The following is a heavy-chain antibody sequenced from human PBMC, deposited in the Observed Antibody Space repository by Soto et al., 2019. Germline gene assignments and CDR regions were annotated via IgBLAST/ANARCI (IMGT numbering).Heavy chain of an antibody. J-gene: IGHJ6*03. Sequence: GGSLRLSCAASGFTFSSYSMNWVRQAPGKGLEWVSSISSSSSYIYYADSVKGRFTISRDNAKNSLYLQMNSLRAEDTAVYYCARLPIIGDYGDYAGADGGDYYYYYMDVWGKGTTVTVSS. D-gene: IGHD4-17*01. CDR1: GFTFSSYS. CDR2: ISSSSSYI. V-gene: IGHV3-21*01. CDR3: ARLPIIGDYGDYAGADGGDYYYYYMDV.